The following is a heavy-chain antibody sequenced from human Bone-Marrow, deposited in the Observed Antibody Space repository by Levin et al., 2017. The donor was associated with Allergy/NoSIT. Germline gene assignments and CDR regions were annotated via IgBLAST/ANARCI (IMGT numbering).Heavy chain of an antibody. D-gene: IGHD1-14*01. Sequence: ASVKVSCKSSASGYSFTRYYIHWVRQAPGQGLEWMGIIDAGGGGTTYAQKFEGRVTITRDKSTSTVYMELSSLRSEDTAVYYCATTKGTTDGGHWGQGTLVSVSS. CDR1: GYSFTRYY. CDR3: ATTKGTTDGGH. V-gene: IGHV1-46*01. CDR2: IDAGGGGT. J-gene: IGHJ4*02.